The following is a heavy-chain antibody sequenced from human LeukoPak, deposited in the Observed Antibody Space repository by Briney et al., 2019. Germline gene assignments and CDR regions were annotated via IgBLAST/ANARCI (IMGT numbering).Heavy chain of an antibody. CDR3: ARDDVDGSSDY. V-gene: IGHV3-30-3*01. J-gene: IGHJ4*02. D-gene: IGHD1-26*01. Sequence: PGRSLRLSCAASGFTFSSYAMHWVRQAPVKGLEWVAVISYDGSNKYYADSVKGRFTISRDNSKNTLYLQMNSLRAEDTAVYYCARDDVDGSSDYWGQGTLVTVSS. CDR2: ISYDGSNK. CDR1: GFTFSSYA.